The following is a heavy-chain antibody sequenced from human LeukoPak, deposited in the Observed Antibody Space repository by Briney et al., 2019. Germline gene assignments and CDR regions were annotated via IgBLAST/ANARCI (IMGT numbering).Heavy chain of an antibody. CDR3: ARDLYDFWSGSPLGAFDY. CDR1: GGSISSYY. V-gene: IGHV4-4*07. J-gene: IGHJ4*02. Sequence: PSETLSLTCTVSGGSISSYYWSWIRQPAGKGLEWIGRIYTSGSTNYNPSLKSRVTMSVDTSKNQFSLKLSSVTAADTAVYYCARDLYDFWSGSPLGAFDYWGQGTLVTVSS. D-gene: IGHD3-3*01. CDR2: IYTSGST.